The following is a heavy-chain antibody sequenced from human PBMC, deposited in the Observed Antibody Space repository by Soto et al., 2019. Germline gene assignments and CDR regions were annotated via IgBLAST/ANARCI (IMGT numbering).Heavy chain of an antibody. D-gene: IGHD6-13*01. V-gene: IGHV1-69*02. CDR2: IIPILGIA. CDR3: ASGLQQLAHYYYGMDV. J-gene: IGHJ6*02. Sequence: QVQLVQSGAEVKKPGSSVKVSCKASGGTFSSYTISWVRQAPGQGLEWMGRIIPILGIANYAQKFQGRATITADKSTSTAYMELSSLRSEDTAVYYCASGLQQLAHYYYGMDVWGQGTTVTVSS. CDR1: GGTFSSYT.